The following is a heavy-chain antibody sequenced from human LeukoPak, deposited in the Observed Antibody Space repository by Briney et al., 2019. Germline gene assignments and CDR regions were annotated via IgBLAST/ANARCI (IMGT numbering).Heavy chain of an antibody. V-gene: IGHV4-31*03. J-gene: IGHJ4*02. D-gene: IGHD2-21*02. CDR2: IYHSGRT. CDR3: ARVVTSSLYFFDY. CDR1: GGSISSEGSY. Sequence: PSETLSLTCSVSGGSISSEGSYWSWIRQHPGKGLEWIAYIYHSGRTHYNPSLKSRLTISVDTSKNQFSMSLKSVTAADTAVYYCARVVTSSLYFFDYWGQGTLVSVSS.